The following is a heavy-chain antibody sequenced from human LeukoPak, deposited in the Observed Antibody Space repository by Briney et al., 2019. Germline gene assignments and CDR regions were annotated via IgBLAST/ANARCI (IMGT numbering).Heavy chain of an antibody. Sequence: PGGSLRLSCAASGFTFSSYAMSWVRQAPGKGLEWVSAISGSGGSTYYADSVKGRFTISRDNSKNTLYLQMSSLRAEDTAVYYCAKHRDNGDSSGYHDFDFWGQGTLVTVSS. CDR3: AKHRDNGDSSGYHDFDF. J-gene: IGHJ4*02. CDR2: ISGSGGST. V-gene: IGHV3-23*01. D-gene: IGHD3-22*01. CDR1: GFTFSSYA.